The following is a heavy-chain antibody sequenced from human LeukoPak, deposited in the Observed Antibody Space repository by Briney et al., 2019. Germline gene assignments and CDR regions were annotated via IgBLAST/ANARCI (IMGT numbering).Heavy chain of an antibody. J-gene: IGHJ3*02. V-gene: IGHV4-4*02. CDR1: GGSISSSNW. Sequence: NPSGTLSLTCAVSGGSISSSNWWSWVRQPPGKGLEWIGEIYHSGSTNYNPSLKSRVTISVDKSKNQFSLKLSSVTAADTAVYYCASSGFGEMNLGAFDIWGQGTMVTVSS. CDR3: ASSGFGEMNLGAFDI. D-gene: IGHD3-10*01. CDR2: IYHSGST.